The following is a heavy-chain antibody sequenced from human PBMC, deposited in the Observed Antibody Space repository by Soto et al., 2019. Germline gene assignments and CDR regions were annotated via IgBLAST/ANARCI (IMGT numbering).Heavy chain of an antibody. CDR3: AKDGSGSTMYYYYGMDV. V-gene: IGHV3-9*01. CDR1: GFTFDDYA. Sequence: TGGSLRLSCAASGFTFDDYAMHWVRQAPGKGLEWVSGISWNSGSIGYADSVKGRFTISRDNAKNSLYLQMNSLRAEDTALYYCAKDGSGSTMYYYYGMDVWGQGTTVTVSS. J-gene: IGHJ6*02. D-gene: IGHD3-10*01. CDR2: ISWNSGSI.